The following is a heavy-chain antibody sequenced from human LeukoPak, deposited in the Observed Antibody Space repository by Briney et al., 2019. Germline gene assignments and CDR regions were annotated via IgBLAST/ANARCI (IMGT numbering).Heavy chain of an antibody. V-gene: IGHV1-69*13. CDR2: IIPILGTA. Sequence: GASVKVSCKASGGTFSSYAISWVRQAPGQGLEWMGGIIPILGTANYAQKFQGRVTITADESTSTAYMELSSLRPEDTAVYYCAIVVPAAIGYWGQGTLVTVSS. CDR1: GGTFSSYA. J-gene: IGHJ4*02. D-gene: IGHD2-2*01. CDR3: AIVVPAAIGY.